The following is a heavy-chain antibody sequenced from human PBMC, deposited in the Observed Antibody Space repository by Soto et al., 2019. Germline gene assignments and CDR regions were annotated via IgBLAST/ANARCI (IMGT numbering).Heavy chain of an antibody. CDR1: GFTFSSYS. V-gene: IGHV3-48*02. Sequence: EVQLVESGGGLVQPGGSLRLSCAASGFTFSSYSMNWVRQAPGKGLEWVSYISSSSSTIYYADSVKGRFTIYRDNAKNSLYLQMNSLRDEDTAVYYCARDLRSSWFGYGMAVWGQGTTVTVSS. CDR3: ARDLRSSWFGYGMAV. J-gene: IGHJ6*02. CDR2: ISSSSSTI. D-gene: IGHD6-13*01.